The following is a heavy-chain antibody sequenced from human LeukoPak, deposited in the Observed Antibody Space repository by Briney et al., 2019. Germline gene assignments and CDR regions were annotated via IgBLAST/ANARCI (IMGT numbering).Heavy chain of an antibody. V-gene: IGHV4-30-4*08. CDR2: IYYSGST. CDR1: GGSISSGDYY. CDR3: ARGHRRFDY. Sequence: SQTLSLTCTVSGGSISSGDYYWTWIRQPPGKGLEWIGYIYYSGSTYYNPSLKSRVTISVDTSKNQFSLELSSVTAADMAVYYCARGHRRFDYWGQGTLVTVSS. J-gene: IGHJ4*02.